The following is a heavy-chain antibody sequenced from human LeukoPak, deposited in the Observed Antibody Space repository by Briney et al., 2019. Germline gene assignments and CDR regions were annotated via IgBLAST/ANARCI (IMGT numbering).Heavy chain of an antibody. Sequence: SETLSLTCTVSGGSISSSSYYWGWSRQPPGKGLEWIGTIYYSGSTYHNPSLKSRVTISVDTSKNQFSLKLSSVTAADTAVYYCARARCSSTSCPFDYWGQGTLVTVSS. CDR1: GGSISSSSYY. V-gene: IGHV4-39*07. D-gene: IGHD2-2*01. J-gene: IGHJ4*02. CDR2: IYYSGST. CDR3: ARARCSSTSCPFDY.